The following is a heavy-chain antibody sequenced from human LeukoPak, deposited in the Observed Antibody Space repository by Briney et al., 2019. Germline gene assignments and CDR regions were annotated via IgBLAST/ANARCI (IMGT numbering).Heavy chain of an antibody. J-gene: IGHJ4*02. CDR1: GGSFSGYY. Sequence: SETLSLTCAVYGGSFSGYYWSWIRQPPGKGLEWIGEINHSGSTNYNPSLKSRVTISVDTSKNQFSLKLSPVTAADTAVYYCASLSGYDSLDYWGQGTLVTVSS. D-gene: IGHD5-12*01. CDR2: INHSGST. CDR3: ASLSGYDSLDY. V-gene: IGHV4-34*01.